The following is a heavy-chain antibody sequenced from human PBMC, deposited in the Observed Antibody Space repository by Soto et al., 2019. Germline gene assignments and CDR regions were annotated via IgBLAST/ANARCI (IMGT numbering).Heavy chain of an antibody. Sequence: GGSLRLSCAASGFTFSSYAMHWVRQAPGKGLEWVAVISYDGSNKYYADSVKGRFTISRDNSKNTLYLQMNSLRAEDTAVYYCARDWARDWGPFDYWGQGTLVTVSS. D-gene: IGHD7-27*01. J-gene: IGHJ4*02. V-gene: IGHV3-30*04. CDR3: ARDWARDWGPFDY. CDR2: ISYDGSNK. CDR1: GFTFSSYA.